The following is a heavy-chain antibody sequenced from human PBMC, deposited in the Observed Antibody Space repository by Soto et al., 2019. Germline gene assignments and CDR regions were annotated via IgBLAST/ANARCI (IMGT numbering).Heavy chain of an antibody. Sequence: SVKVSCKASGGTFSSYAISWVRQAPGQGPEWMGGIIPIFGTANYAQKFQGRVTITADESTSTAYMELSSLRSEDTAVYYCAGVRERWLQSYFDYWGQGTLVTVSS. CDR3: AGVRERWLQSYFDY. CDR1: GGTFSSYA. CDR2: IIPIFGTA. J-gene: IGHJ4*02. D-gene: IGHD5-12*01. V-gene: IGHV1-69*13.